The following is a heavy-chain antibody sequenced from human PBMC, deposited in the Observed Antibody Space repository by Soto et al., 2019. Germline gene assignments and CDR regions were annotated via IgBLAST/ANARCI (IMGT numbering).Heavy chain of an antibody. J-gene: IGHJ6*02. Sequence: SETLSLTCTVSGGSISSYYWSWIRQPPGKGLEWIGYIYYSGSTNYNPSLKSRVTISVDTSKNQFSLKLSSVTAADTAVYYCARRRLGFGGGGMDVWGQGTTVTVSS. CDR3: ARRRLGFGGGGMDV. CDR2: IYYSGST. D-gene: IGHD3-10*01. V-gene: IGHV4-59*08. CDR1: GGSISSYY.